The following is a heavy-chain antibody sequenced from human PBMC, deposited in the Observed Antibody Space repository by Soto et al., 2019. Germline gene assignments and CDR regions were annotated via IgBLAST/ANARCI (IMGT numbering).Heavy chain of an antibody. D-gene: IGHD4-17*01. CDR1: GFTFDDYA. Sequence: PGGSLRLSCAASGFTFDDYAMHWVRQAPGKGLEWVSGISSNSATINYADSVKGRFTISRDNAKNSLFLQMNSLRPEDTAFYYCVKDMKWGGMTTIHYFDSWGQGTLVTVSS. CDR3: VKDMKWGGMTTIHYFDS. V-gene: IGHV3-9*01. J-gene: IGHJ4*02. CDR2: ISSNSATI.